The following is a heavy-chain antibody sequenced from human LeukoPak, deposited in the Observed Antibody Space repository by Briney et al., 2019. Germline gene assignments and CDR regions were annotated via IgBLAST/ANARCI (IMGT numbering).Heavy chain of an antibody. Sequence: GGSLRLSYAASGFTFSSYSMNWVRQAPGKGLEWVSSISSSSSYIYYADSVKGRFTISRDNAKNSLYLQMNSLRAEDTAVYYCARDRKDIVVVVAATIDYWGQGTLVTVSS. CDR2: ISSSSSYI. V-gene: IGHV3-21*01. J-gene: IGHJ4*02. CDR3: ARDRKDIVVVVAATIDY. CDR1: GFTFSSYS. D-gene: IGHD2-15*01.